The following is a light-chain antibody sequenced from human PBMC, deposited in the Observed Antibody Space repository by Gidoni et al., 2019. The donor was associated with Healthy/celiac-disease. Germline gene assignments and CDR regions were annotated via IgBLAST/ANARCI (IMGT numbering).Light chain of an antibody. V-gene: IGKV4-1*01. CDR1: QSVLYSSNNKNY. J-gene: IGKJ1*01. Sequence: DIVMTQSPDSLAVSLAERATINCKSSQSVLYSSNNKNYLAWYQQKPGQPPKLLIYWASTRESGVPDRFSGSGSGTDFTLTISSLQAEEVAVDYCQQYDSTPRTFGQGTKVEIK. CDR2: WAS. CDR3: QQYDSTPRT.